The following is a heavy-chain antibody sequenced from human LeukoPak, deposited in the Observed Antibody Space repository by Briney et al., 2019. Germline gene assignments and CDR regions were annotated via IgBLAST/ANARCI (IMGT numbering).Heavy chain of an antibody. D-gene: IGHD3/OR15-3a*01. V-gene: IGHV3-30*04. Sequence: GGSLRLSCAASGFTFSSYAMHWVRQAPGKGLEWVAVISYDGSNKYYADSVKGRFTISRDNSKNTLYLRMNSLRAEDTAVYYCARDLLGDWLLSSWGQGTLVTVSS. J-gene: IGHJ4*02. CDR1: GFTFSSYA. CDR2: ISYDGSNK. CDR3: ARDLLGDWLLSS.